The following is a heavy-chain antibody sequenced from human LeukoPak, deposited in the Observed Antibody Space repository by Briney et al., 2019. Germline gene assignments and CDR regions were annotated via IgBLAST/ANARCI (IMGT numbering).Heavy chain of an antibody. J-gene: IGHJ4*02. CDR2: ISSSSSYT. CDR1: GFTFGDYY. Sequence: GGSLRLSCAASGFTFGDYYMSWIRQAPGKGLEWVSYISSSSSYTNYADSVKGRFTISRDNAKNSLYLQMNSLRAEDTAVYYCARVSKSSGYPYYFDYWGRGTLVTVSS. CDR3: ARVSKSSGYPYYFDY. V-gene: IGHV3-11*06. D-gene: IGHD3-22*01.